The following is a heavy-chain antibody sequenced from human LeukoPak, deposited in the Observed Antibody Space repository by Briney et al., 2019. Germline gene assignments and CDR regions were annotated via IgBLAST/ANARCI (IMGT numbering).Heavy chain of an antibody. V-gene: IGHV3-23*01. CDR3: AKVAGYSYGNPYPNYFDY. CDR1: GFTFSSYA. D-gene: IGHD5-18*01. J-gene: IGHJ4*02. Sequence: QPGGSLRLSCAASGFTFSSYAMSWVRQAPGKGLEWVSAISGSGGSTYYADSVKGRFTISRDNSKNTLYLQMNSLRAEDTAVYYCAKVAGYSYGNPYPNYFDYWGQGTLVTVSS. CDR2: ISGSGGST.